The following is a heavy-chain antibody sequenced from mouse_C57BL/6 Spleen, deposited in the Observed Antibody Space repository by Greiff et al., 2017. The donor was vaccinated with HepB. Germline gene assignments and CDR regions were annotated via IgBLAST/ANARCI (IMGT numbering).Heavy chain of an antibody. CDR1: GFTFSSYA. V-gene: IGHV5-4*01. Sequence: EVKVEESGGGLVKPGGSLKLSCAASGFTFSSYAMSWVRQTPEKRLEWVATISDGGSYTYYPDNVKGRFTISRDNAKNNLYLQMSHLKSEDTAMYYCAREGYGNLDYWGQGTTLTVSS. CDR3: AREGYGNLDY. D-gene: IGHD2-1*01. J-gene: IGHJ2*01. CDR2: ISDGGSYT.